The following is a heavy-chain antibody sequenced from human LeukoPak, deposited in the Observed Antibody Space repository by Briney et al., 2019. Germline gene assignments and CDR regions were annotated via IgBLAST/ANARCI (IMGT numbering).Heavy chain of an antibody. CDR2: IISSGDVT. Sequence: GGSLRLSCAASGFAFRSYAMSWVRQAPGKGLEWVSSIISSGDVTYYADSLKGRFTISRDNSKNMVYLQMDSLGAEDSAVYYCAKNAGYSYGLYYFDYWGQGTLVTVAS. CDR3: AKNAGYSYGLYYFDY. V-gene: IGHV3-23*01. J-gene: IGHJ4*02. D-gene: IGHD5-18*01. CDR1: GFAFRSYA.